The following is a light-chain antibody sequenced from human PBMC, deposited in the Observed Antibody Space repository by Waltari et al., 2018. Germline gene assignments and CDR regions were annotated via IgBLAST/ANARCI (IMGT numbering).Light chain of an antibody. CDR1: QSVSSN. J-gene: IGKJ4*01. V-gene: IGKV3-15*01. Sequence: EIVMTQSPATLSVSPGERATLSCRASQSVSSNLAWYQQKPGQAPRLLIYGASTRATGIPARFSGSGSGTEFTLTISSLQSGDFAVYYYQHYNNWPPLTFGGGTKVEIK. CDR3: QHYNNWPPLT. CDR2: GAS.